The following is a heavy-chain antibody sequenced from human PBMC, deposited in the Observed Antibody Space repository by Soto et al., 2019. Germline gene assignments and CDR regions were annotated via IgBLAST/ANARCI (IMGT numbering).Heavy chain of an antibody. CDR3: ARARQYYDCELDP. CDR2: FYYSEST. Sequence: SETLSLTCAVSGGSISSSSFYWGWIRQPPGKGLEWIGSFYYSESTYYNPSLKSRLTISLDTSENQFSLELTSVTAADTAIYYCARARQYYDCELDPWGQGTLVTVSS. J-gene: IGHJ5*02. D-gene: IGHD3-9*01. V-gene: IGHV4-39*07. CDR1: GGSISSSSFY.